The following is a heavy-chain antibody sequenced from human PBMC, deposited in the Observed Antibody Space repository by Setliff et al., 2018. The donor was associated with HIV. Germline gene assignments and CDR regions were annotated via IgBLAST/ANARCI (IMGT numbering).Heavy chain of an antibody. Sequence: PGGSLRLSCAASGFTFSNAWMSWVRQAPGKGLEWVGRIKSKSDDGTTDYAAPVKGRFTISRDDSKNTLYLQMKSLKTEDTAVYYCTTEVFRQWLVGDYWGQGTLGTVSS. J-gene: IGHJ4*02. CDR3: TTEVFRQWLVGDY. D-gene: IGHD6-19*01. CDR1: GFTFSNAW. V-gene: IGHV3-15*01. CDR2: IKSKSDDGTT.